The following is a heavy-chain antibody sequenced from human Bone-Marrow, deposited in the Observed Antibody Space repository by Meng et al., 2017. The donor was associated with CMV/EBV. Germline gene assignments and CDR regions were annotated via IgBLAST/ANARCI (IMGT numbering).Heavy chain of an antibody. Sequence: GSLRLSCVVSGGSISSSKWWTWVRQPPGKGLEWIGAIHHSGTTNYNTSLKSRVTMSVDKSKNHFSLSLTSVTAADTAVYYCARDYCSSTSCYYYYYYGMDVWGQGTTVTVSS. CDR1: GGSISSSKW. D-gene: IGHD2-2*01. V-gene: IGHV4-4*02. CDR3: ARDYCSSTSCYYYYYYGMDV. J-gene: IGHJ6*02. CDR2: IHHSGTT.